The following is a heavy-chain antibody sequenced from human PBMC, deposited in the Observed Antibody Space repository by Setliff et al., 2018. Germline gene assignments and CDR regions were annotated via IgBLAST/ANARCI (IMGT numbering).Heavy chain of an antibody. D-gene: IGHD2-15*01. CDR3: STGSDGW. CDR2: IKSKAYGGTA. Sequence: GESLKISCVGSGFGFSDAWMTWVRQAPGKGLEWVGHIKSKAYGGTADYATAVKGRFSISRDDSKDTVFLQMNSLKTEDTGTYYCSTGSDGWWGQGTRVTVSS. V-gene: IGHV3-15*01. CDR1: GFGFSDAW. J-gene: IGHJ4*02.